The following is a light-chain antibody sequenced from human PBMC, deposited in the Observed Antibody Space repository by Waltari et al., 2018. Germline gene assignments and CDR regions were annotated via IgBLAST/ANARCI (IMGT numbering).Light chain of an antibody. CDR3: QQCYHLPS. V-gene: IGKV4-1*01. CDR2: WAS. CDR1: QNILSSSDNKNY. J-gene: IGKJ4*01. Sequence: DIVMTQSPDSVAVSLGERATIHCRSSQNILSSSDNKNYLVWYQQKPGQPPKLLNSWASTRESGVPDRFSGSGSGTDFTLTISSLQAEDVAVYYCQQCYHLPSFGGGTRVEIK.